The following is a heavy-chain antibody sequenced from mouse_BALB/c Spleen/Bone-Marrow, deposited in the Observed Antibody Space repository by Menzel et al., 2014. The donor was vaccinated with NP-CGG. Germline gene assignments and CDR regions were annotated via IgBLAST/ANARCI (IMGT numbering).Heavy chain of an antibody. D-gene: IGHD2-3*01. CDR2: IYYSGGS. J-gene: IGHJ2*01. CDR1: GYSITSGYS. CDR3: ARHDGYFDY. Sequence: EVQLQQSGPDLVKPSQSLSLTCTVTGYSITSGYSWHWIRQFPGNKLEWMGFIYYSGGSNYNPSLKSRVSISRDTSKNQFFLQLNSVTSEDAATYYCARHDGYFDYWGQGTTLTVPS. V-gene: IGHV3-1*02.